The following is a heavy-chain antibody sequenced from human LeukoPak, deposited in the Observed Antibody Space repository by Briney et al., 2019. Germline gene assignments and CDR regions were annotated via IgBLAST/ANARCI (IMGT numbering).Heavy chain of an antibody. D-gene: IGHD3-9*01. CDR3: ARVGGYDILTGYYPLPFDY. CDR2: IYHSGST. V-gene: IGHV4-38-2*01. Sequence: PSETLSLTCAVSGYSISSGYYWGWIRQPPGKGLEWIGSIYHSGSTYCIPSLKSRVTISVDTSKNQFSLKLSSVTAADTAVYYCARVGGYDILTGYYPLPFDYWGQGTLVTVSS. J-gene: IGHJ4*02. CDR1: GYSISSGYY.